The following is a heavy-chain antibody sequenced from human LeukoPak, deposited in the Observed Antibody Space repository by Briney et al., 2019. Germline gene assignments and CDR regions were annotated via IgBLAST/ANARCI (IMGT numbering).Heavy chain of an antibody. V-gene: IGHV1-2*02. CDR1: GYTFTSHY. CDR2: INPNSGGT. CDR3: ARASGDGNFDY. J-gene: IGHJ4*02. D-gene: IGHD1-14*01. Sequence: ASVKVSCKASGYTFTSHYMHWVRQAPGQGLELMGWINPNSGGTNYAQKFQGRVTMTRDTSISTAYMELSRLRSDDTAVYFCARASGDGNFDYWGQGTLVTAST.